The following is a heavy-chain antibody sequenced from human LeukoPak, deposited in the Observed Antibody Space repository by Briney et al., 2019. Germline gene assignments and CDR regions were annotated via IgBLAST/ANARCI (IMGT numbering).Heavy chain of an antibody. CDR1: GGSINSYY. V-gene: IGHV4-59*01. CDR2: IYYSGST. CDR3: ARVKRVYCGGDCYHNAFDI. D-gene: IGHD2-21*01. Sequence: SETLSLTCTVSGGSINSYYWSWIRQPPGKGLEWIGYIYYSGSTNYNPSLKSRVTISVDTSKNQFSLKLSSVTAADTAVYYCARVKRVYCGGDCYHNAFDIWGQGTMVTVSS. J-gene: IGHJ3*02.